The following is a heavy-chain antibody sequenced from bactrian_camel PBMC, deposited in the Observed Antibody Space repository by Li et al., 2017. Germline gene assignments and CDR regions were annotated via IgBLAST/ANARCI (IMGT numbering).Heavy chain of an antibody. CDR2: INAGAGST. V-gene: IGHV3S31*01. D-gene: IGHD7*01. J-gene: IGHJ4*01. CDR1: GFTFTSTP. CDR3: AQGASVGTYDIVY. Sequence: VQLVESGGGLVQPGGSLRLSCAASGFTFTSTPMSWVRQAPGKGLEWVSSINAGAGSTYYADFVKGRFTISRNNAKNTLYLQLNSLKTEDTAMYYCAQGASVGTYDIVYWGQGTQVTVS.